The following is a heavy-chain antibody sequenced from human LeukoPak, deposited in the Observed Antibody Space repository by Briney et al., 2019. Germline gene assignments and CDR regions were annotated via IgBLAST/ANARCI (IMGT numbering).Heavy chain of an antibody. J-gene: IGHJ3*02. CDR2: ISGDGGST. CDR3: AKDALISSGAVGSSPQAWALDI. D-gene: IGHD6-6*01. V-gene: IGHV3-43*02. CDR1: GFTFDDYA. Sequence: GGSLRLSCAASGFTFDDYAMHWVRQAPGKGLEWVSLISGDGGSTYYADSVKGRFTISRDNSKNSLYLQMNSLRTEDTALYYCAKDALISSGAVGSSPQAWALDIWGQGTMVTVSS.